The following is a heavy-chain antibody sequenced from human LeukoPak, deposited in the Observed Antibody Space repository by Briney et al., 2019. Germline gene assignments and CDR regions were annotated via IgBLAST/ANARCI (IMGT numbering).Heavy chain of an antibody. CDR3: AKTSSSWPYYFDY. CDR2: ISSSGRTI. V-gene: IGHV3-48*01. J-gene: IGHJ4*02. D-gene: IGHD6-13*01. Sequence: GGSLRLSCAASGFTFSSYSINWVRQAPGKGLEWVSYISSSGRTIYYADSVKGRFTISRDNAKNSLYLQMNSLRAEDTAVYYCAKTSSSWPYYFDYWGQGTLVTVSS. CDR1: GFTFSSYS.